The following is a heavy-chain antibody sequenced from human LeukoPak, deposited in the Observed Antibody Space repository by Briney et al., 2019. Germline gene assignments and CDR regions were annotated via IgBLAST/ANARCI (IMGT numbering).Heavy chain of an antibody. CDR3: ASVAAAGPGLFDY. Sequence: SVEVSCKASGGTFSSYAISWVRQAPGQGLEWMGRIIPIFGTANYAQKFQGRVTITTDESTSTAYMELSSLRSEDTAVYYCASVAAAGPGLFDYWGQGTLVTVSS. CDR2: IIPIFGTA. D-gene: IGHD6-13*01. J-gene: IGHJ4*02. V-gene: IGHV1-69*05. CDR1: GGTFSSYA.